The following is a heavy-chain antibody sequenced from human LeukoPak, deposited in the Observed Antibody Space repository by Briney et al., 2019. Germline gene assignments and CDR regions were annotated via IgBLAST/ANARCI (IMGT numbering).Heavy chain of an antibody. CDR2: IYYNGNT. Sequence: SETLSLTCTVSGGSISSYYWSWIRQPPGKGLEWIGYIYYNGNTYYNPSLKSRVTISLDTSKNQFSLKLKSVTAADTAVYYCARKQLGGLGAHNAPFDIWGQGTMVTVSS. V-gene: IGHV4-59*03. D-gene: IGHD1-1*01. CDR1: GGSISSYY. J-gene: IGHJ3*02. CDR3: ARKQLGGLGAHNAPFDI.